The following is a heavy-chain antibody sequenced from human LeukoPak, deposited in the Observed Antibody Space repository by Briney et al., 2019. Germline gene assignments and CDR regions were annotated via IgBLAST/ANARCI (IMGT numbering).Heavy chain of an antibody. Sequence: GGSLRLSCAASGFTFSSYAMHWVRQAPGKGPEWVAVISNDGGTTFYADSVKGRFTISRDNSKNTLYLQMNSLRAEDTAVYYCARVYYDILTGYYDENWFDPWGQGTLVTVSS. CDR3: ARVYYDILTGYYDENWFDP. D-gene: IGHD3-9*01. CDR2: ISNDGGTT. J-gene: IGHJ5*02. CDR1: GFTFSSYA. V-gene: IGHV3-30*04.